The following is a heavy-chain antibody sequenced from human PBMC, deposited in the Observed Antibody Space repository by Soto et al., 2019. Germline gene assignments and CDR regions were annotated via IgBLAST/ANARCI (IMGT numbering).Heavy chain of an antibody. CDR3: ARIPRGQWRVLVSY. J-gene: IGHJ4*02. V-gene: IGHV3-48*03. Sequence: EVQLVESGGGLVQPGGSLRLTCAASGLAFDSYEMNWVRQAPGKGLEWISYISSSGSTIYYADSVKGRFTISRDNAKNSLYLQMNSLRAEDTAVYYCARIPRGQWRVLVSYWGQGTLVTVSS. D-gene: IGHD6-19*01. CDR2: ISSSGSTI. CDR1: GLAFDSYE.